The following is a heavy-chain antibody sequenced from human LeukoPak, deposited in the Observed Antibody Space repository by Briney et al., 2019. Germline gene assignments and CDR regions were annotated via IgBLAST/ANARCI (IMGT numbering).Heavy chain of an antibody. J-gene: IGHJ1*01. CDR1: GYTFTSYG. CDR3: ARDLSGVIIE. Sequence: ASVRVSCKASGYTFTSYGISWVRQAPGQGLEWMGRINVYTGNVDYAQNFQGRVTMTAETSPTTAYMELKSLRIDDTAVYYCARDLSGVIIEWGQGTLVTVSS. V-gene: IGHV1-18*01. D-gene: IGHD3-3*01. CDR2: INVYTGNV.